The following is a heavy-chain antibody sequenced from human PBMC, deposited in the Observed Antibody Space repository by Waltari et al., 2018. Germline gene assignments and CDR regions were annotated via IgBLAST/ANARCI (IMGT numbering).Heavy chain of an antibody. Sequence: QVQLQESGPGLVKPSETLSLTCAVSGYSISSGYYWGWLRQPPGKGLEWIGSIYHSGSTYYNPSLKSRVTISVDTSKNQFSLKLSSVTAADTAVYYCARAAPYSSSWYGWYFDLWGRGTLVTVSS. D-gene: IGHD6-13*01. CDR2: IYHSGST. CDR1: GYSISSGYY. V-gene: IGHV4-38-2*01. CDR3: ARAAPYSSSWYGWYFDL. J-gene: IGHJ2*01.